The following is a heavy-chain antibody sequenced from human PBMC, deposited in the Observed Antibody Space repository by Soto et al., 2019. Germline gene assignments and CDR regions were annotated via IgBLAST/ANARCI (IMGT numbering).Heavy chain of an antibody. CDR2: MYVTGTT. J-gene: IGHJ3*02. Sequence: VQLQESGPGLVKPSETLSLTCTVSGGSISPYFWSWIRQPAGKGLKWIGRMYVTGTTNYNPSLRSRVSMSIDMSANEFSLILRSVTAADTAVYYCARDGGYTGYEQGNPFDIWGQGTMVTVSS. CDR1: GGSISPYF. V-gene: IGHV4-4*07. D-gene: IGHD5-12*01. CDR3: ARDGGYTGYEQGNPFDI.